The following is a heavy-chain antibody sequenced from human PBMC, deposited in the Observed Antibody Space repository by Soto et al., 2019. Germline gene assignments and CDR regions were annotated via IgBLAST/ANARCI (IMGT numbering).Heavy chain of an antibody. Sequence: PSETLSLTCAVYGGSFSGYYWSWIRQPPGKGLEWIGEINHSGSTNHNPSLKSRVTISVDTSKNQFSLKLSSVTAADTAVYYCARGRWGAARTFDYWGQGTLVTVSS. CDR3: ARGRWGAARTFDY. CDR1: GGSFSGYY. J-gene: IGHJ4*02. D-gene: IGHD6-6*01. V-gene: IGHV4-34*01. CDR2: INHSGST.